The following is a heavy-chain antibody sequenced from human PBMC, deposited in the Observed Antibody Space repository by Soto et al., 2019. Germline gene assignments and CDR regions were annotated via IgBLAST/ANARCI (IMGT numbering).Heavy chain of an antibody. D-gene: IGHD1-7*01. J-gene: IGHJ4*02. CDR1: GFSFSNYA. V-gene: IGHV3-23*01. CDR2: ISGSGDNT. CDR3: AKAGPHSWNYFPEY. Sequence: GGSLRLSCAASGFSFSNYAMTWVRQAPGKGLEWVSSISGSGDNTYCADSLKGRFTISRDNSKNKLDLQMDSLRAEDTAVYYCAKAGPHSWNYFPEYWGQGTLVTVSS.